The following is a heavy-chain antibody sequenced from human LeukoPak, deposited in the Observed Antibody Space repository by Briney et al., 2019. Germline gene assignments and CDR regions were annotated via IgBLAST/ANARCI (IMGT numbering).Heavy chain of an antibody. V-gene: IGHV1-46*01. J-gene: IGHJ3*01. D-gene: IGHD3-22*01. Sequence: ASVKVSCKASGYTFTSYYMHWVRPAPGQGLEWMGIINPSGGSTSYAQKFQGRVTMTRDTSTSTVYMELSSLRSEDTAVYYCARDLPLYYYDSSGYYETGSSSWTWGQGTMVTVSS. CDR3: ARDLPLYYYDSSGYYETGSSSWT. CDR2: INPSGGST. CDR1: GYTFTSYY.